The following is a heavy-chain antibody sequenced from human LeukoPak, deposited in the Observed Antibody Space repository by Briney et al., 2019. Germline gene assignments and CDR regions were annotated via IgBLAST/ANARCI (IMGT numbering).Heavy chain of an antibody. V-gene: IGHV1-8*01. CDR1: GYTFTLYD. Sequence: ASVKVSCKASGYTFTLYDINWVRQATGQGLEWMGWMSPNSGHTGSAQKFQGRVTMTWNTSITTAYMELTSLRSEDTAVYYCARADGSYEGVDYWGQGTLLTVSS. CDR3: ARADGSYEGVDY. D-gene: IGHD1-26*01. J-gene: IGHJ4*02. CDR2: MSPNSGHT.